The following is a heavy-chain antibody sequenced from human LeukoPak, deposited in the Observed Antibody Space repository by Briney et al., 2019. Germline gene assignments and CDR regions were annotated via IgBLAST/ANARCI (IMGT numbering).Heavy chain of an antibody. D-gene: IGHD2-15*01. V-gene: IGHV3-30*03. CDR3: ARDRVVVAATEGYYFDY. CDR1: GFTFSSYG. J-gene: IGHJ4*02. Sequence: GGSLRLSCAASGFTFSSYGMHWVRQAPGKGLEWVAVISYDGTNKYYADSVKGRFTISRDNSKNTLYLQMNGLRAEDTAVYYCARDRVVVAATEGYYFDYWGQGSLVTVSS. CDR2: ISYDGTNK.